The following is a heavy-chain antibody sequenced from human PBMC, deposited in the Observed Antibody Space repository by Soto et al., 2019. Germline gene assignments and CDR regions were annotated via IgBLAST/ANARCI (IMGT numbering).Heavy chain of an antibody. CDR1: GGSISSGGYY. CDR3: ARVIVVVVAAKLRFDF. J-gene: IGHJ5*01. V-gene: IGHV4-31*03. D-gene: IGHD2-15*01. CDR2: IYYSGST. Sequence: SETLSLTCTVSGGSISSGGYYWSWIRQHPGKGLEWIGYIYYSGSTYYNPSLKSRVTISVDTSKNQFSLKLSSVTAADTAVYYCARVIVVVVAAKLRFDFRGQGTPVTVSS.